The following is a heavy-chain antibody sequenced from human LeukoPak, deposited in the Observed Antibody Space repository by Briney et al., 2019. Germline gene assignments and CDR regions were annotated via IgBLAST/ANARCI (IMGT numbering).Heavy chain of an antibody. J-gene: IGHJ6*03. CDR1: GYTFTSYG. D-gene: IGHD2-2*01. Sequence: GASVKVSCKASGYTFTSYGISWVRQAPGQGLEWMGWISAYNGNTNYAQKLQGRVTMTTDTSTSTAYMELRSLRSDDTAVYYCARVGYCSSTSCYVVDYYYYYMDVWGKGTTVTISS. CDR3: ARVGYCSSTSCYVVDYYYYYMDV. CDR2: ISAYNGNT. V-gene: IGHV1-18*01.